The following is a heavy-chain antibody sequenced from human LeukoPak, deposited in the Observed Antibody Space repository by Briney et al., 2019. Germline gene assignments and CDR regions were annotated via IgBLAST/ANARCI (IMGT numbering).Heavy chain of an antibody. Sequence: ASVKVSCKASGYTFTSYGISWVRQAPGQGLEWMGWISAYNGNTNYAQKLQGRVTMTTDTSTSTAYMELRSLRSDDTAVYYCARDVPALNRYSGSYYRYYHYGMDVWGQGTTVTVSS. J-gene: IGHJ6*02. CDR3: ARDVPALNRYSGSYYRYYHYGMDV. CDR2: ISAYNGNT. V-gene: IGHV1-18*01. CDR1: GYTFTSYG. D-gene: IGHD1-26*01.